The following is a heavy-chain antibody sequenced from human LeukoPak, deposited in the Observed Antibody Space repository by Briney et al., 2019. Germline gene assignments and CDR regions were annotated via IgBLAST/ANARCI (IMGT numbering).Heavy chain of an antibody. V-gene: IGHV4-34*01. CDR3: ARGLEQQLVLFDY. CDR2: INHSGST. CDR1: GGSFSGYY. Sequence: SETLSLTCAVYGGSFSGYYWSWVRQPPGKGLACIGEINHSGSTNYNPSLKSRVTISVDTSKNQFSLKLSSVTAADTAVYYCARGLEQQLVLFDYWGQGTLVTVSS. J-gene: IGHJ4*02. D-gene: IGHD6-13*01.